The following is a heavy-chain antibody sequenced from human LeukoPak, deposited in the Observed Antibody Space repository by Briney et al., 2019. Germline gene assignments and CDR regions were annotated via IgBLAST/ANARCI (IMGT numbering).Heavy chain of an antibody. CDR1: GGSLSSYY. Sequence: SETLSLTCTVSGGSLSSYYWSWLRQPPGKGLEWIGYIYYSGSTNYNPSLKSRVTISVDTSKNQFSLKLSSVTAADTAVYYCARVRIDSSGYYVGFDYWGQGTLVTVSS. J-gene: IGHJ4*02. CDR3: ARVRIDSSGYYVGFDY. CDR2: IYYSGST. V-gene: IGHV4-59*01. D-gene: IGHD3-22*01.